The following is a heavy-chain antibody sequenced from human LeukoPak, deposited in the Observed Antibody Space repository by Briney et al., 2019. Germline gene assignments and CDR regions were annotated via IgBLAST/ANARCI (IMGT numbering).Heavy chain of an antibody. Sequence: SETLSLTCTVSGGSISSGGYFWSWIRQHPGKGLEWIGYIYYSGSTYYNPSLKSRVTISVDASKNQFYLKVSSVTAADTAVYYCARAPGDGIRRMFDYWGQGTLVTVSS. CDR1: GGSISSGGYF. V-gene: IGHV4-31*03. CDR3: ARAPGDGIRRMFDY. D-gene: IGHD3-3*02. CDR2: IYYSGST. J-gene: IGHJ4*02.